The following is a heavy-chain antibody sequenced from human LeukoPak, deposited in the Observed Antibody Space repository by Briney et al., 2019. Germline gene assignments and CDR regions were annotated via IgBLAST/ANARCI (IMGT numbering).Heavy chain of an antibody. CDR2: ISSNGGST. CDR1: GFTFSSYA. V-gene: IGHV3-64*01. J-gene: IGHJ6*03. CDR3: ARSRRDYDFWKDYYYYYMDV. Sequence: PGGSLRLSCAASGFTFSSYAMHWVRQAPGKGLEYVSAISSNGGSTYYANSVKGRFTISRDNSKNTLYLQMGSLRAEDMAVYYCARSRRDYDFWKDYYYYYMDVWGKGTTVTVSS. D-gene: IGHD3-3*01.